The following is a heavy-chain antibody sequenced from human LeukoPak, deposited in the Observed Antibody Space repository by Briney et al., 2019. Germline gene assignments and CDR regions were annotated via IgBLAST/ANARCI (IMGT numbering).Heavy chain of an antibody. V-gene: IGHV3-74*01. Sequence: GGSLRLSCTASGFTFSSYRNHWVRQAPGKGLVWVSRITNDGSGTSYADSVKGRFTISGDNAKNTLYLQMNSLRAEDTAVYYCAIGGSNSTNIWGQGTLVTVSS. CDR1: GFTFSSYR. D-gene: IGHD6-13*01. J-gene: IGHJ4*02. CDR3: AIGGSNSTNI. CDR2: ITNDGSGT.